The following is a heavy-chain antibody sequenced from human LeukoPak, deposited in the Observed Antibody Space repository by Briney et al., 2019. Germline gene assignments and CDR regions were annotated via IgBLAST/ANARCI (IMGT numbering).Heavy chain of an antibody. D-gene: IGHD3-10*01. V-gene: IGHV4-34*01. CDR2: INHSGST. CDR3: ARWIWVVINNAYDI. J-gene: IGHJ3*02. CDR1: GGSFSENH. Sequence: SETLSLTCAVYGGSFSENHWSWIRQPPGKGLEWIGEINHSGSTNYNPSLKSRVTISVDKSKIQFSLKLTSVTAADTAVYYCARWIWVVINNAYDIWGQGTMVTVSS.